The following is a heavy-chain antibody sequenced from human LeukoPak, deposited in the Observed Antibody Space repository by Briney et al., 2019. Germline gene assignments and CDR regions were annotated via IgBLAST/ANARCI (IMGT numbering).Heavy chain of an antibody. Sequence: SETLSLTCTVSGGSISSSSYYWGWIRQPPGKGLEWIGSIYYSGSTHYNPSLKSRVTISIDMSKNQFSLKLSSVTAADTAVYYCARGVAAAGTFYFDYWGQGTLFTVSS. CDR2: IYYSGST. CDR3: ARGVAAAGTFYFDY. CDR1: GGSISSSSYY. V-gene: IGHV4-39*07. J-gene: IGHJ4*02. D-gene: IGHD6-13*01.